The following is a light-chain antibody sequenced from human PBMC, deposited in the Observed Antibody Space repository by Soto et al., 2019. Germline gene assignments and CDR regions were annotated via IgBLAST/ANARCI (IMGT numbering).Light chain of an antibody. Sequence: QSALTQPASVSGSPGQSITISCTGTSSDVGAYDYVSWYQQNPGKAPKLIISEVSDRPSGVSNRFSGSKSGNTASLTISGRQAEDEADYFCSSYTTTHTLWVFGGGTKLTVL. V-gene: IGLV2-14*01. CDR1: SSDVGAYDY. CDR3: SSYTTTHTLWV. CDR2: EVS. J-gene: IGLJ3*02.